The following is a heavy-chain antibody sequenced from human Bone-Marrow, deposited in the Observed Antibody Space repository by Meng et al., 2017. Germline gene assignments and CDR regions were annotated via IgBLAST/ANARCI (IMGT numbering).Heavy chain of an antibody. V-gene: IGHV3-23*01. Sequence: GGSLRLSCAASGFTFTNFAMTWVRQAPGKGLEWVSGISGSGDSTYYADSVKGRFTISRDNSKNTLYLQMNSLRAEDTALYYCAKDSGRYSPFDYWGQGILVTVSS. CDR3: AKDSGRYSPFDY. CDR2: ISGSGDST. D-gene: IGHD1-26*01. CDR1: GFTFTNFA. J-gene: IGHJ4*02.